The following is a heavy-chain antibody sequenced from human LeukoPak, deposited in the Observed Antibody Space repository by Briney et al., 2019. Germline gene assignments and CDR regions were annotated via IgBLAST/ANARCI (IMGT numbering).Heavy chain of an antibody. V-gene: IGHV4-4*07. CDR1: GEPLGTFY. J-gene: IGHJ4*02. CDR3: ARAHSGLYLDS. Sequence: SETLSPTCTVSGEPLGTFYWSWIRQPAGQGLEYIGRIHTNGYTNYKPSLNSRVTMSVDSSKNQFSLTLRSVTATDTAIYYRARAHSGLYLDSWGQGTLVTVSS. D-gene: IGHD2-15*01. CDR2: IHTNGYT.